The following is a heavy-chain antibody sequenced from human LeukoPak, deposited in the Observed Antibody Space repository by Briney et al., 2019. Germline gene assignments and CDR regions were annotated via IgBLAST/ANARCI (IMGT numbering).Heavy chain of an antibody. Sequence: KPGGSLRLSCAASGFTFSSYSMNWVRQAPGKGLEWVSSISSSSSYIYYADSVKGRFTISRDNAKNSLYLQMNSLRAEDTAVYYCARDPPKDTMIAVTPGAFDIWGQGTMVTVSS. CDR1: GFTFSSYS. CDR3: ARDPPKDTMIAVTPGAFDI. CDR2: ISSSSSYI. V-gene: IGHV3-21*01. J-gene: IGHJ3*02. D-gene: IGHD3-22*01.